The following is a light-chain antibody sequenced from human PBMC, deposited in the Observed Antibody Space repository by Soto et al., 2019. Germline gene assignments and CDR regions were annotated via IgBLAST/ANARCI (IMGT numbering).Light chain of an antibody. V-gene: IGKV3-15*01. CDR2: GAS. CDR1: QSVSTN. Sequence: EIVLTQSPGTLSLSPGERATLSCRASQSVSTNLAWYQHKPGQAPRLLISGASTRATGLPARFSGSGSGTEFTLTISSLQSEDFAVYYCQQYNNWPGTFGQGTKVDI. CDR3: QQYNNWPGT. J-gene: IGKJ1*01.